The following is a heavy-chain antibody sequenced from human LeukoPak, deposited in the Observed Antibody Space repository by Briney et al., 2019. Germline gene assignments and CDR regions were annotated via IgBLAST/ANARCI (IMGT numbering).Heavy chain of an antibody. Sequence: SETLSLTCTVSGGSISSGSYYWSWIRQPAGKGLERIGRVYTSGSTNYNPPLKRRVTISLDTSENHFSLKLSSVTAADTAVYYCARVTTGGYYNYWGQGTLVTVSS. J-gene: IGHJ4*02. V-gene: IGHV4-61*02. D-gene: IGHD3-22*01. CDR3: ARVTTGGYYNY. CDR1: GGSISSGSYY. CDR2: VYTSGST.